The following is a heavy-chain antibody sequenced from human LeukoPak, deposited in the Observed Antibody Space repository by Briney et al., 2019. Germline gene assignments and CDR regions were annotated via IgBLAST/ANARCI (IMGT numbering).Heavy chain of an antibody. Sequence: PSETLSLTCTVSGGSVSGYYCSWIRQPAGKGLEWIGRIYSTGSTDYNASLKSRVTISVDTSKNQFSLKLSSVTAADTAVYYCARTGKTRVWNYYYYYYMDVWGKGTTVTVSS. V-gene: IGHV4-4*07. CDR1: GGSVSGYY. J-gene: IGHJ6*03. CDR3: ARTGKTRVWNYYYYYYMDV. D-gene: IGHD3-10*01. CDR2: IYSTGST.